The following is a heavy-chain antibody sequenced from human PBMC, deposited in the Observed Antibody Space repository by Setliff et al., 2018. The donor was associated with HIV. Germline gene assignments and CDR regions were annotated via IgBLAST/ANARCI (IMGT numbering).Heavy chain of an antibody. CDR2: IDWDDDK. CDR1: GFSLSTSGMC. CDR3: ARTGAVTGRKPSLLLGYFDY. D-gene: IGHD6-19*01. V-gene: IGHV2-70*17. Sequence: SGPTLVNPTQTLTLTCTFSGFSLSTSGMCVTWIRQSPGKALEWLARIDWDDDKFYSTSLKTRLTISKDTSKNQVVLTVTNMDPADTATYYCARTGAVTGRKPSLLLGYFDYWGQGALVTVSS. J-gene: IGHJ4*02.